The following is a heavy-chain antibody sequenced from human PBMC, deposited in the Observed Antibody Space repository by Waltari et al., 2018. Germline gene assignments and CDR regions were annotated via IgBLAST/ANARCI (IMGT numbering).Heavy chain of an antibody. J-gene: IGHJ4*02. Sequence: EVRLLESGGGLVQPGGSLRLSCAASGFKFNNYAMTWFRQTPGKGLEWVSTISSSGGSIYFADSLRGRFAISRDNSKSTLYLQLNSLRAEDTAFYYCAKDFGSWSRETHWGQGTLVTVS. CDR1: GFKFNNYA. CDR3: AKDFGSWSRETH. V-gene: IGHV3-23*01. D-gene: IGHD6-13*01. CDR2: ISSSGGSI.